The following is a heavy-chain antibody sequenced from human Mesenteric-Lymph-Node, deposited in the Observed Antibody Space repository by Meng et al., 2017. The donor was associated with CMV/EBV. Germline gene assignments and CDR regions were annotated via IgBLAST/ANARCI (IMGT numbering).Heavy chain of an antibody. CDR3: ARSAEVSYDNSWRWFDP. CDR1: GTFSSYA. D-gene: IGHD6-13*01. Sequence: GTFSSYAISWVRQAPGQGLEWMGVIIPIFGTANYAQKFQGRVTITTDESTSTAYMELSSLRSEDTAVYYCARSAEVSYDNSWRWFDPWGQGTLVTVSS. J-gene: IGHJ5*02. CDR2: IIPIFGTA. V-gene: IGHV1-69*05.